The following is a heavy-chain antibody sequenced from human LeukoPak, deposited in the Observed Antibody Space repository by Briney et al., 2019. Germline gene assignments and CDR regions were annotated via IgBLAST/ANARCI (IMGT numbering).Heavy chain of an antibody. V-gene: IGHV3-30*18. Sequence: GRSLRLSCAASGFTFSRFGMHCVRPAPGKGLEWGAVMSYDGSKKYYPAPVTGRFTISQAKSKNSPYLQLNSLRAEDPAVFYCAKPFIRGYSGYDPTDVKPDYWGQGSLVTVSS. D-gene: IGHD5-12*01. CDR3: AKPFIRGYSGYDPTDVKPDY. CDR1: GFTFSRFG. CDR2: MSYDGSKK. J-gene: IGHJ4*02.